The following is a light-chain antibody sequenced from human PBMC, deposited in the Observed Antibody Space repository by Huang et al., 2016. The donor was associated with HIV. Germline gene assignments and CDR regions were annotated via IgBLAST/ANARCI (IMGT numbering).Light chain of an antibody. CDR1: QRIDAY. CDR3: QQSYYFPRT. V-gene: IGKV1-39*01. CDR2: ATS. Sequence: DIQMTQSPSSLSASVGDRVTVPCRASQRIDAYLNWYQCKPGRAPKLLIFATSDWQGGVPSRFSGSRSGTTFTLTISSLQPQDFATYFCQQSYYFPRTFGQGTKVEMK. J-gene: IGKJ2*01.